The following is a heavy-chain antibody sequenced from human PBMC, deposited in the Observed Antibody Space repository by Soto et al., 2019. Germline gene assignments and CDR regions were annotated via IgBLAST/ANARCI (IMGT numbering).Heavy chain of an antibody. V-gene: IGHV4-31*03. CDR1: GVTISSGAYY. D-gene: IGHD2-8*01. J-gene: IGHJ4*02. Sequence: PSETLSLTCTVSGVTISSGAYYWSWIRQHPGKGLEWIGNIYYNGSTYYSPSLKSRVAISLDTSKNQFSLRLSSVTAADTAGYYCARYLFSGTKWSKFDYWGQGTLVTVSS. CDR2: IYYNGST. CDR3: ARYLFSGTKWSKFDY.